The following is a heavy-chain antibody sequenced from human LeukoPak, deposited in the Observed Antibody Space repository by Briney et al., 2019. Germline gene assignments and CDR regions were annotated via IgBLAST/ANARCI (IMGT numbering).Heavy chain of an antibody. V-gene: IGHV3-48*03. J-gene: IGHJ4*02. Sequence: PGGSLRLSCAASGFTFSSYEMNWVRQAPGKGLEWVSYISSSGSTIYYADSVKGRFTISRDNSKNTLYLQMNSLRAEDTAVYYCARAPYDSSGYYYPYYFDYWGQGTLVTVSS. CDR3: ARAPYDSSGYYYPYYFDY. CDR2: ISSSGSTI. CDR1: GFTFSSYE. D-gene: IGHD3-22*01.